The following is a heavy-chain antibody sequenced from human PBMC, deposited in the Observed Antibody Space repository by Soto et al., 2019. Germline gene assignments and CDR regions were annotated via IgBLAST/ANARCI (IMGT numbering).Heavy chain of an antibody. CDR3: TTDCRGGSCYPGADYYYYGMDV. V-gene: IGHV3-15*01. CDR1: GFSFSYAW. J-gene: IGHJ6*02. CDR2: VKSKTDGATT. Sequence: EVQLVESGGGLVKPGGSLRLSCAASGFSFSYAWMSWVRQAPGKGLEWVCRVKSKTDGATTDYAAPVNGRFSISRDDSMTTVYLQMNSLKAEDTAVYYCTTDCRGGSCYPGADYYYYGMDVWGQGNTVTVSS. D-gene: IGHD2-15*01.